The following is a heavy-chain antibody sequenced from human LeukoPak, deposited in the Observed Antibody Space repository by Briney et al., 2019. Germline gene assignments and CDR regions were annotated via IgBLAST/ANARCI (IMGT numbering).Heavy chain of an antibody. CDR1: GFTFSSYG. V-gene: IGHV3-30*18. Sequence: GRSLRLSCAASGFTFSSYGMHWVRQAPGKGLEWVAVISYDGSNKYYADSVKGRFTISRDNSKNTLYLQMNSLRAEGTAVYYCAKEVGFYYYDSSGLAIDYWGQGTLVTVSS. CDR2: ISYDGSNK. J-gene: IGHJ4*02. D-gene: IGHD3-22*01. CDR3: AKEVGFYYYDSSGLAIDY.